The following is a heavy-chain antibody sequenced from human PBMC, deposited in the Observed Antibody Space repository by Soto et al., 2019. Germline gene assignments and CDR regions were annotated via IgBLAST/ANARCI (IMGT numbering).Heavy chain of an antibody. CDR2: INHSGST. CDR1: GGSFRGYY. D-gene: IGHD3-10*01. J-gene: IGHJ6*02. V-gene: IGHV4-34*01. CDR3: ARASPSYYYGSGRLGYYYGMDV. Sequence: SETLSLTCAVYGGSFRGYYWSWIRQPPGKGLEWIGEINHSGSTNYNPSLKSRVTISVDTSKNQFSLKLSSVTAADTAVYYCARASPSYYYGSGRLGYYYGMDVWGQGTTVTVSS.